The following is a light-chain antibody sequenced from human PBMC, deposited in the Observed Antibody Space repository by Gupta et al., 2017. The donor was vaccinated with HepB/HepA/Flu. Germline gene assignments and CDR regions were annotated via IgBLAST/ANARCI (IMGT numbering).Light chain of an antibody. CDR3: AVWDDSLDAVG. CDR1: SSNIGKNA. J-gene: IGLJ2*01. CDR2: YDD. Sequence: QSVLTQPPSVSEAPRQRVTMSCSGTSSNIGKNAVSWYQQLPGKAPKLLIFYDDVLPTGVSDRFSGSKSGTSASLGISELESEDEADYDGAVWDDSLDAVGFGGGPKLTV. V-gene: IGLV1-36*01.